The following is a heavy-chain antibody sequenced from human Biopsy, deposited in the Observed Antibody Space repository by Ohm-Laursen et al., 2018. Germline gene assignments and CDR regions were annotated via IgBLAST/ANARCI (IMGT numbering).Heavy chain of an antibody. J-gene: IGHJ4*02. D-gene: IGHD1-14*01. CDR1: GDSISSDYY. Sequence: SETLSLTCTVSGDSISSDYYWTWIRPVPGEGLEWIAYMHHSGPTYTYSNPSLKSRVAISVEVSKNQFSLKVSSVTAADTAVYFCTRKPNSLYYFDHWGQGTLVTVSS. CDR2: MHHSGPT. CDR3: TRKPNSLYYFDH. V-gene: IGHV4-31*03.